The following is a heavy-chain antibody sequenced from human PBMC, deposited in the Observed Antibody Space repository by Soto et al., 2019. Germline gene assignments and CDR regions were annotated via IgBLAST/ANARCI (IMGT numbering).Heavy chain of an antibody. CDR1: GYSFTSYW. D-gene: IGHD2-2*01. J-gene: IGHJ6*02. CDR2: IYPGDSDT. V-gene: IGHV5-51*01. CDR3: ARQDLVVPAAPYYYYGMDV. Sequence: GESLKISCKGAGYSFTSYWIGWVRQMPGKGLEWMGIIYPGDSDTRYSPSFQGQVTISADKSISTAYLQWSSLKASDTAMYYCARQDLVVPAAPYYYYGMDVLRQGTSVTVSS.